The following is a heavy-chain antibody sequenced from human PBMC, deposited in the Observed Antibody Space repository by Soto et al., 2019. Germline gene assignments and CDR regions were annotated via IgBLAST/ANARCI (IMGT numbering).Heavy chain of an antibody. J-gene: IGHJ5*02. CDR1: GFTFSSYG. D-gene: IGHD3-3*01. V-gene: IGHV3-30*18. CDR3: AKDRYYDLWSGNLWFDP. Sequence: QVQLVESGGXXVQPGRSLRLSCAASGFTFSSYGMHWVRQAPGKGLEWVAVISYDGSNKYYADSVKGRFTISRDNYKNTLYLQMNSLRAEDTAVYYCAKDRYYDLWSGNLWFDPWGQGTLVTVSS. CDR2: ISYDGSNK.